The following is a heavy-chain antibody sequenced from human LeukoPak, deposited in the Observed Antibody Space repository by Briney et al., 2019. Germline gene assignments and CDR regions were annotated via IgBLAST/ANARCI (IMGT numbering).Heavy chain of an antibody. CDR1: GGTFSSYA. CDR3: ASTRGIVAPEGY. D-gene: IGHD5-12*01. V-gene: IGHV1-69*04. J-gene: IGHJ4*02. Sequence: SVKVSCKASGGTFSSYAISWVRQAPGQGLEWMGRIIPILGIANYAQKFQGRVTITADKSTSTAYMELSSLRSEDTAVYYCASTRGIVAPEGYWGQGTLVTVSS. CDR2: IIPILGIA.